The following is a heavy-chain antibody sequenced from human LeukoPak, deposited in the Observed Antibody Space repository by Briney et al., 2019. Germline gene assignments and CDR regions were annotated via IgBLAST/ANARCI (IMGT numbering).Heavy chain of an antibody. D-gene: IGHD5-12*01. Sequence: GSSLRLSCAASGFTFSSYGMHWVRQAPGKGLEWVAVIWYDGSNKYYADSVKGRFTISRDNSKNTLYLQMNSLRAEDTAVYYCAREAATIGAYFDYWGQGTLVTVSS. V-gene: IGHV3-33*01. J-gene: IGHJ4*02. CDR3: AREAATIGAYFDY. CDR2: IWYDGSNK. CDR1: GFTFSSYG.